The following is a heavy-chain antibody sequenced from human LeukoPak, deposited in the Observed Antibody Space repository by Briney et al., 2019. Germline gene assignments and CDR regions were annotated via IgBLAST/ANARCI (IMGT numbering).Heavy chain of an antibody. CDR3: ARTYYYDSSAPGY. V-gene: IGHV1-2*02. D-gene: IGHD3-22*01. CDR2: INPNSGGT. Sequence: GSVKVSCKASGYTFTGYYMRWVRQAPGQGLEWMGWINPNSGGTNYAQKFQGRVTMTRDTSISTAYMELSRLRSDDTAVYYCARTYYYDSSAPGYWGQGTLVTVSS. J-gene: IGHJ4*02. CDR1: GYTFTGYY.